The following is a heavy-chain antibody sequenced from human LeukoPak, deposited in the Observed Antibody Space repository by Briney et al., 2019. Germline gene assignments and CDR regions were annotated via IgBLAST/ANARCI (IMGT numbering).Heavy chain of an antibody. V-gene: IGHV4-34*01. CDR2: ISHSGST. Sequence: SETLSLTCAVYGGSFSAYYYYWSWIRQPPGRGLEWIGEISHSGSTNDNPSLKSRVTISIDTSKNQFSLRLSSVTAADTAVYYCARGVDDSATFFYSYYMDVWGKGTMVTVSS. D-gene: IGHD2/OR15-2a*01. CDR1: GGSFSAYY. CDR3: ARGVDDSATFFYSYYMDV. J-gene: IGHJ6*03.